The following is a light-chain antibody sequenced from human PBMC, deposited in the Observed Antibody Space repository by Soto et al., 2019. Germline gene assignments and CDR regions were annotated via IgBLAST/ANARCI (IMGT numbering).Light chain of an antibody. V-gene: IGKV3-15*01. Sequence: EIVLTQSPGTLSVSPGERATLSCRASQSVSSKLAWYQQKPGQAPRLLFYGASTGATGIPDRFSGSGSETEFTLSISSLQSEDFAVYYCQQYNNLPVTFGQGTKVEIK. CDR3: QQYNNLPVT. CDR2: GAS. J-gene: IGKJ1*01. CDR1: QSVSSK.